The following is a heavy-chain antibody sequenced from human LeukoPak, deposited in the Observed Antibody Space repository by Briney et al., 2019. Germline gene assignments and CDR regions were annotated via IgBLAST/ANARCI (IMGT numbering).Heavy chain of an antibody. J-gene: IGHJ4*02. CDR2: FDPEDGET. D-gene: IGHD3-16*02. Sequence: ASVKVSCKVSGYTLTELSMHWVRQAPGKGLEWMGGFDPEDGETIYAQKFQGRVTMTEDTSTDTAYMELSSLRSEDTAVYCCATDDYVWGSYRSIDYWGQGTLVTVSS. V-gene: IGHV1-24*01. CDR1: GYTLTELS. CDR3: ATDDYVWGSYRSIDY.